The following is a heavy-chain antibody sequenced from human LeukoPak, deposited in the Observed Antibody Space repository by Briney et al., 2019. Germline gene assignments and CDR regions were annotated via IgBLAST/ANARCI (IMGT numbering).Heavy chain of an antibody. CDR3: ARLSGYSTDRYYFDY. CDR2: IYPGDSDT. J-gene: IGHJ4*02. Sequence: GESLKISCKGSGYSFTSYGIGWVRQMPGKGLEWMGIIYPGDSDTRYSPSFQGQVTISADKSISTAYLQWSSLKASDTAMYYCARLSGYSTDRYYFDYWGQGTLVTVSS. D-gene: IGHD5-12*01. V-gene: IGHV5-51*01. CDR1: GYSFTSYG.